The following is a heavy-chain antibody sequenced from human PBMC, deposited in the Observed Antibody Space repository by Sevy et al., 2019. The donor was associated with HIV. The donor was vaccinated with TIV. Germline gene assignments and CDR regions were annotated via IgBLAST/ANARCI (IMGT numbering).Heavy chain of an antibody. J-gene: IGHJ4*02. V-gene: IGHV1-18*01. D-gene: IGHD3-22*01. CDR2: INPHNGNT. CDR1: GYTFTNHG. Sequence: ASVKVSCKASGYTFTNHGISCVRQAPGQGLEWMGWINPHNGNTKYAQKLQGRVTMTTDTSTNTAYMEVRSLRSDDTAVYYCAREGTLVTMIIWGQGTLVTVSS. CDR3: AREGTLVTMII.